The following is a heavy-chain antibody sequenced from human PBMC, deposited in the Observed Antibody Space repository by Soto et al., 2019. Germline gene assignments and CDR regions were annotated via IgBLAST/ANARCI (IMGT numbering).Heavy chain of an antibody. CDR2: INHSGST. Sequence: SETLSLTCTVYGGSFSGYYWSWIRQPPGKGLEWIAEINHSGSTSYNPSLKSRVTISVDTSMNQFSLKLSSVTAADTASYFCARHRRYCTSSSCYFRWFDPWGQGTLVTVSS. CDR1: GGSFSGYY. D-gene: IGHD2-2*01. CDR3: ARHRRYCTSSSCYFRWFDP. V-gene: IGHV4-34*01. J-gene: IGHJ5*02.